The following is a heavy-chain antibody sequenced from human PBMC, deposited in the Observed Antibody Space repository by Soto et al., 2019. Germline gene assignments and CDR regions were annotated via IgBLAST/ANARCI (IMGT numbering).Heavy chain of an antibody. CDR3: ARVHVMVVAGSTFDY. D-gene: IGHD6-19*01. J-gene: IGHJ4*01. CDR2: IYHGGTT. V-gene: IGHV4-38-2*02. Sequence: SETLSLTCTVSGYSISIGSYWAWSRQPPGKGAEWIASIYHGGTTFYNPSLKSRITISVDTSNNQFSLKLTSVTAADSAVYYCARVHVMVVAGSTFDYWGHGTLVTVSS. CDR1: GYSISIGSY.